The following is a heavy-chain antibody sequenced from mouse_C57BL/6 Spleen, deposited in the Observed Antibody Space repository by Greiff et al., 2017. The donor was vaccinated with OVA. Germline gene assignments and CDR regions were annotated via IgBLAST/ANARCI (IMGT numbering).Heavy chain of an antibody. J-gene: IGHJ2*01. D-gene: IGHD3-2*02. Sequence: QVQLQQPGAELVKPGASVKLSCKASGYTFTSYWMQWVKQRPGQGLEWIGEIDPSDSYTNYNQKFKGKATLTVDTSSSTAYMQLSSLTSEDSAVYYCARSRTSSGYWGQGTTLTVSS. V-gene: IGHV1-50*01. CDR3: ARSRTSSGY. CDR1: GYTFTSYW. CDR2: IDPSDSYT.